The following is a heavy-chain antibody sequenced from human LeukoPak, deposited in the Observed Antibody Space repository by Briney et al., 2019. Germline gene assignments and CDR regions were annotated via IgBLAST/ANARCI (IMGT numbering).Heavy chain of an antibody. J-gene: IGHJ4*02. D-gene: IGHD1/OR15-1a*01. CDR2: IWYDGNEK. CDR3: ATEQEGRRAVFDY. V-gene: IGHV3-30*02. CDR1: GFTFSTYG. Sequence: GGSLRLSCAASGFTFSTYGMHWVRQAPGKGLEWVAFIWYDGNEKYYADSAKGRFTISRDNSKNTLYLQMNSLRAEDTAIYYCATEQEGRRAVFDYWGQGTLVTVSS.